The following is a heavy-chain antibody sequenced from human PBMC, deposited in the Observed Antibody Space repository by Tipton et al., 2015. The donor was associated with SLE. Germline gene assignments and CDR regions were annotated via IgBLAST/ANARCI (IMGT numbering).Heavy chain of an antibody. D-gene: IGHD3-16*01. CDR3: ARENYGQDAFDI. CDR2: IYYSGST. CDR1: GGSISSHY. Sequence: TLSLTCTVSGGSISSHYWGWIRQPPGKGLEWIGYIYYSGSTNYNPPLKSRVTISVDTSKNQFSLKLSSVTAADTAVYYCARENYGQDAFDIWGQGTMVTVSS. V-gene: IGHV4-59*11. J-gene: IGHJ3*02.